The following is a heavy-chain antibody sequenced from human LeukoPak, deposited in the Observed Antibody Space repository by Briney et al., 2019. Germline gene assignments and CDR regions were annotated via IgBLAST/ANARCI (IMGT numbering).Heavy chain of an antibody. CDR2: INPNNGGT. Sequence: ASVKVSCKASGYTFTGYYMHWVRQAPGQGLEWMGWINPNNGGTNYAQKFQGRVTMTRDTSISTDYMELSRLRYDNTAVYYCARESQHRYGSGSRAFDIWGQGTMVTVSS. V-gene: IGHV1-2*02. CDR3: ARESQHRYGSGSRAFDI. D-gene: IGHD3-10*01. J-gene: IGHJ3*02. CDR1: GYTFTGYY.